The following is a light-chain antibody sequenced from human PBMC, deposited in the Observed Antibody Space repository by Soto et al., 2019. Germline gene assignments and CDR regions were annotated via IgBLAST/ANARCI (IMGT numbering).Light chain of an antibody. V-gene: IGKV1-5*01. J-gene: IGKJ1*01. CDR1: QSVGSN. CDR2: DAS. Sequence: MTQSPATLSVSPGERVTLSCRARQSVGSNLAWYQQKPGKAPKLLIYDASTLESGVPSRFSGSGSGTEFTLTITSLQPDDFATYYCQQFHSYSPTFGQGTKVDIK. CDR3: QQFHSYSPT.